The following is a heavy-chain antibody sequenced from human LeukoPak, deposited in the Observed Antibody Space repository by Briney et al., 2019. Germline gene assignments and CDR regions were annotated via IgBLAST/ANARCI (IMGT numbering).Heavy chain of an antibody. V-gene: IGHV3-23*01. CDR3: ANQGFSVTPAY. CDR2: ISGSGGST. D-gene: IGHD4-11*01. CDR1: GFTFDDYG. J-gene: IGHJ4*02. Sequence: GGSLRLSCAASGFTFDDYGMSWVRRAPGKGLEWVSAISGSGGSTYYADSVKGRFTISRDNSKNTLYLQMNSLRAEDTAVYYCANQGFSVTPAYWGQGTLVTVSS.